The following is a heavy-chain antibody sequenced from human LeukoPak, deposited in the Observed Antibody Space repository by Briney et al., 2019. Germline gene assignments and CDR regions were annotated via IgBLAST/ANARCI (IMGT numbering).Heavy chain of an antibody. D-gene: IGHD3-10*01. CDR2: ISGSGHDI. CDR3: TRPGPGEFFDY. Sequence: GGSLRLSCAASGFTFSDSYMTWVRQAPGKGVEWVAYISGSGHDINYSESAKGRLTISRDNAKNSLYLQMNSLKTEDTAVYYCTRPGPGEFFDYWGQGTLVTVSS. V-gene: IGHV3-11*01. CDR1: GFTFSDSY. J-gene: IGHJ4*02.